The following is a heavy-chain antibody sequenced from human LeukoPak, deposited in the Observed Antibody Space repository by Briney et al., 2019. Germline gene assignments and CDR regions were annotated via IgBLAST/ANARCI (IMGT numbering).Heavy chain of an antibody. CDR1: GFTVSSNY. CDR2: IYSCGST. CDR3: ARVGYSSSSWAFDI. D-gene: IGHD6-6*01. Sequence: GGSLRLSCAASGFTVSSNYMSWVRQAPGKGLEWVSVIYSCGSTYYADSVKGRFTISRDNAKNSLYLQMNSLRAEDTAVYYCARVGYSSSSWAFDIWGQGTMVTVSS. J-gene: IGHJ3*02. V-gene: IGHV3-66*01.